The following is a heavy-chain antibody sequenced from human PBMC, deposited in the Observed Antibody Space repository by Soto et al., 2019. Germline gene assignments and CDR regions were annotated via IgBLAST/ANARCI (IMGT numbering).Heavy chain of an antibody. CDR2: IIPVLGTP. Sequence: QMLLVQSSAEVKKPGSSVKVSCKASGGTFTSIAFSWVRQAPGQGLEWMGGIIPVLGTPNYAQKFQARLTVTADASTTTVHMELSSLRSDDTAVYYCASSAGLDHLLNYYGLNVWGQGTTVTVSS. J-gene: IGHJ6*02. V-gene: IGHV1-69*01. CDR1: GGTFTSIA. D-gene: IGHD6-13*01. CDR3: ASSAGLDHLLNYYGLNV.